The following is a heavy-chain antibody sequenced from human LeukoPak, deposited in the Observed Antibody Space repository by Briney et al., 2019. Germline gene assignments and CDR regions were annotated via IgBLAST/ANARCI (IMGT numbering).Heavy chain of an antibody. CDR3: ARGPVLVYDSGGYYYFDH. D-gene: IGHD3-22*01. CDR2: IIDSGST. J-gene: IGHJ4*02. V-gene: IGHV4-34*12. CDR1: GGPFSNNY. Sequence: SGTLSLTCAVYGGPFSNNYWSRIRQPPGKGLEWIGEIIDSGSTNYNPSLKSRVTISVDTSKTQFSLKRSSVTAADTAVYYCARGPVLVYDSGGYYYFDHWGQGTLVTVSS.